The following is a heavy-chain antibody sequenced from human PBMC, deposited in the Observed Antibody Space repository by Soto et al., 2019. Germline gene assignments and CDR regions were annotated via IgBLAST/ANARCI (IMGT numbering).Heavy chain of an antibody. CDR3: AVYWSGNYPYAPFDY. V-gene: IGHV3-23*01. Sequence: EVQLLESGGGSVQPGGSLRLSCAASGFTFSSYAMSWVRQAPGEGLEWVSAIVASGGSTYYVDSVKGRFTISRDNSKNTLYLQMNSLRAEDTALYYCAVYWSGNYPYAPFDYWGQGTLVTVSS. J-gene: IGHJ4*02. D-gene: IGHD1-26*01. CDR1: GFTFSSYA. CDR2: IVASGGST.